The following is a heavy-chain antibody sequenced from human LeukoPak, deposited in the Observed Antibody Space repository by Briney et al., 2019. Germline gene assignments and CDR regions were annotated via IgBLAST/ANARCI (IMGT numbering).Heavy chain of an antibody. J-gene: IGHJ4*02. CDR1: GFSFSTAW. V-gene: IGHV3-74*01. CDR2: INGDGGAI. CDR3: ASSGSYRFDY. Sequence: SGGSLRLSCVASGFSFSTAWMHWARQTPGKGLVWVSHINGDGGAINYADDVKGRFTISRDNAKNSLYLQMNSLRDEDTAVYYCASSGSYRFDYWGQGTLVTVSS. D-gene: IGHD1-26*01.